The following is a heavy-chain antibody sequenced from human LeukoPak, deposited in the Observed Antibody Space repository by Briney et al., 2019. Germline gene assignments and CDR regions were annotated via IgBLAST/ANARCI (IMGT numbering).Heavy chain of an antibody. Sequence: SQTLSLTCAISGDSVSSNSAAWNWIRQSPSRGLEWLGRTYYYRSKWYKDYAVSVKSRITINPDTSKNQFSLQLNSVTPEDTAVYYCVRDFSWGQYDFWGQGTQVTVSS. CDR3: VRDFSWGQYDF. D-gene: IGHD4-11*01. CDR1: GDSVSSNSAA. V-gene: IGHV6-1*01. J-gene: IGHJ4*02. CDR2: TYYYRSKWYK.